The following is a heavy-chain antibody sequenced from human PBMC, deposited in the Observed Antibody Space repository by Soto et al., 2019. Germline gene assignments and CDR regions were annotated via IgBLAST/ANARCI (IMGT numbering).Heavy chain of an antibody. D-gene: IGHD6-19*01. CDR1: GLTFSSFW. CDR3: ARDRIAVVGAALGY. Sequence: GGSLRLSCAASGLTFSSFWMSWVRQAPGKGPEWVASINQDGNNKQYVDSVKGRFTISRDNAENSLYLQMNSLRAEDTAVYYCARDRIAVVGAALGYWGQGTLVTVSS. V-gene: IGHV3-7*03. CDR2: INQDGNNK. J-gene: IGHJ4*02.